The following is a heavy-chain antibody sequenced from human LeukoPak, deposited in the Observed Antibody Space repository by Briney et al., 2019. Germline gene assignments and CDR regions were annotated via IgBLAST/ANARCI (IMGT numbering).Heavy chain of an antibody. CDR1: GGSISSGGYS. J-gene: IGHJ5*02. CDR2: IYHSGST. V-gene: IGHV4-30-2*01. CDR3: ARTYESGYALGWFDP. Sequence: SQTLSFTCAVSGGSISSGGYSWSWIRQPPGKGLEWIGYIYHSGSTYYNPSLKSRVTISVDRSKNQFSLKLSSVTAADTAVYYCARTYESGYALGWFDPWGQGTLVTVSS. D-gene: IGHD5-12*01.